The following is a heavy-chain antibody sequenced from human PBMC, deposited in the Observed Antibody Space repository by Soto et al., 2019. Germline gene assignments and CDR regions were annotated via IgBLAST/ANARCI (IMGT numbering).Heavy chain of an antibody. D-gene: IGHD3-3*01. CDR2: IYYSGST. Sequence: QVQLQESGPGLVKPSQTLSLTCTVSGGSISSGGYYWSWIRQHPGKGLEWIGYIYYSGSTYYNPSLQSRVTISVDTSKNQFSLKLSSVTAADTAVYYCARVCDSEGSGYSKAVDYFDYWGQGTLVTVSS. V-gene: IGHV4-31*03. J-gene: IGHJ4*02. CDR1: GGSISSGGYY. CDR3: ARVCDSEGSGYSKAVDYFDY.